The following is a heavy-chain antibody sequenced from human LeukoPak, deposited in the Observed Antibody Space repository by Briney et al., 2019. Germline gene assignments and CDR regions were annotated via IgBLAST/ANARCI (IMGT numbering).Heavy chain of an antibody. CDR3: AKEVWSAMYYFDF. CDR1: GFTFSSYS. D-gene: IGHD2-2*01. J-gene: IGHJ4*02. CDR2: ISSSSSYI. V-gene: IGHV3-21*04. Sequence: PGGSLRLSCAASGFTFSSYSMNWVRQAPGKGLEWVSSISSSSSYIYYADSVKGRFTISRDNAKNSLYLQMNSMRAEDTAVYYCAKEVWSAMYYFDFWGQGTLVTVSS.